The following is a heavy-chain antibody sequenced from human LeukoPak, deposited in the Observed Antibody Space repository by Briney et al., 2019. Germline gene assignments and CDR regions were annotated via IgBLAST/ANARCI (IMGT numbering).Heavy chain of an antibody. J-gene: IGHJ4*02. CDR1: GFTLSNSW. Sequence: GGSLRLSCAASGFTLSNSWMHWVRQVPGKGLVWVSRISSDGSSSIYADSVKGRFTISRDNAKNTLYLQMNSLRAEDTAVYYCARMATAFDYWGQGTLVTVSS. V-gene: IGHV3-74*01. D-gene: IGHD1-1*01. CDR3: ARMATAFDY. CDR2: ISSDGSSS.